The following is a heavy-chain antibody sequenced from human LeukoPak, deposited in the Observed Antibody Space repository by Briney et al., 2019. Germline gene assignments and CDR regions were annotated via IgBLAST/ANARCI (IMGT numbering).Heavy chain of an antibody. Sequence: SETLSLTCTVSGGSISSHYWSWIRQPPGKGLEWIGYIYYSGSTNYNPSLKSRVTISVDTSKNQFSLKLSSVTAADTAVYYCARGNHYDFWSCYYRDYYYYMDVWGKGTTVTVSS. CDR3: ARGNHYDFWSCYYRDYYYYMDV. J-gene: IGHJ6*03. CDR1: GGSISSHY. CDR2: IYYSGST. D-gene: IGHD3-3*01. V-gene: IGHV4-59*11.